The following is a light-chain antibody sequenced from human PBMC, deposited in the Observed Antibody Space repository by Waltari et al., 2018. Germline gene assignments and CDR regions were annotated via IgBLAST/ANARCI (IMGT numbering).Light chain of an antibody. J-gene: IGKJ1*01. CDR3: QQRSNWPRT. CDR2: SAS. CDR1: QSVSSY. V-gene: IGKV3-11*01. Sequence: VLPQPPAPLSFSPGDMPTLSCKASQSVSSYLAWYQQKPGQAPRLLIYSASNRATGLPARFSGSGSGTDFTLTISSLEPEDFAVYYCQQRSNWPRTFGQGTKVEI.